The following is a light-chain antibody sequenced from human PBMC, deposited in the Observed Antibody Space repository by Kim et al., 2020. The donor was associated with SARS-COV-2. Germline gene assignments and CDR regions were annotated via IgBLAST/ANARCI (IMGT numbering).Light chain of an antibody. CDR3: QQYSDWHLT. CDR2: GAS. J-gene: IGKJ4*01. CDR1: QSVSSN. Sequence: EIVMTQSPATLSVSPGERATLSCRASQSVSSNLAWYQQKPGQAPRLLIYGASTRATGIPGRFSGSGSGTEFTLTISSLQSEDFAVYYCQQYSDWHLTFGGETKLEI. V-gene: IGKV3-15*01.